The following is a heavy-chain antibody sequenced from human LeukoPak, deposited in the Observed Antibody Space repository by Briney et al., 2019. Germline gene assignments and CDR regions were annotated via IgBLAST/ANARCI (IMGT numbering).Heavy chain of an antibody. Sequence: SVKVSCKASGGTFSSYAISWVRQAPGQGLEWMGGIIPIFGTANYAQKFQGRVTITADESTSTAYMELSSLRSEDTAVYYCARVTSRLGWFDPWGQGTLVTVSS. V-gene: IGHV1-69*13. D-gene: IGHD1-14*01. CDR2: IIPIFGTA. CDR3: ARVTSRLGWFDP. J-gene: IGHJ5*02. CDR1: GGTFSSYA.